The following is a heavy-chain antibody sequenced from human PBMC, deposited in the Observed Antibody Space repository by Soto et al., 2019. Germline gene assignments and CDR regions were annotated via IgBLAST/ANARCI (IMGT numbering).Heavy chain of an antibody. J-gene: IGHJ6*02. CDR2: ISSSSSYI. CDR3: ARENYDILTGYYADSYYYYGMDV. V-gene: IGHV3-21*01. D-gene: IGHD3-9*01. CDR1: GFTFSSYS. Sequence: PGGSLRLSCAASGFTFSSYSMNWVRQAPGKGLEWVSSISSSSSYIYYADSVKGRFTISRDNAKNSLYLQMNSLRAEDTAVYYCARENYDILTGYYADSYYYYGMDVWGQGTTVTVSS.